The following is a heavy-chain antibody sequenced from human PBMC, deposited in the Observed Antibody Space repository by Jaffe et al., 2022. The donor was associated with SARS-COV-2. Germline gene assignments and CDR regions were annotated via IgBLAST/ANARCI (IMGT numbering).Heavy chain of an antibody. D-gene: IGHD6-19*01. V-gene: IGHV3-21*01. CDR2: ISSSSSYI. CDR3: ARDGVADYYYYYGMDV. CDR1: GFIFSSYS. J-gene: IGHJ6*02. Sequence: EVQLVESGGGLVKPGGSLRLSCAASGFIFSSYSMNWVRQAPGKGLEWVSSISSSSSYIYYADSVKGRFTISRDNAKNSLYLQMNSLRADDTAVYYCARDGVADYYYYYGMDVWGQGTTVTVSS.